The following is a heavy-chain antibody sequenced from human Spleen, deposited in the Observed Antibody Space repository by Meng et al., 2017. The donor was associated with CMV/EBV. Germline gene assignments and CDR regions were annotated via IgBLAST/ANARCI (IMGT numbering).Heavy chain of an antibody. J-gene: IGHJ5*02. CDR1: AGSVSSGNSS. D-gene: IGHD3-10*01. CDR3: ARAPPGGSGTLDP. Sequence: AAGSVSSGNSSWSCLQRPPRKEQGCIGYIYYGVSTNNSPSLKSRVTISLDTSKNQFSLKLSSVTAADTAVYYCARAPPGGSGTLDPWGQGTLVTVSS. V-gene: IGHV4-61*01. CDR2: IYYGVST.